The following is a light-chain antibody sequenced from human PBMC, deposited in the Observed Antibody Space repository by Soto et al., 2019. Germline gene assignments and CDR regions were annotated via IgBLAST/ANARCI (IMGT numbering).Light chain of an antibody. V-gene: IGKV3-15*01. CDR3: QQYNSYPWT. Sequence: EIVMTQSPATLSVSPGERATLSCRASQTVSSSLAWYQQKPGQAPRLLIYGASSRASGIPARFSGSGSGTEFTLSISSLQSEDFAVYYCQQYNSYPWTFGQGTKVDIK. J-gene: IGKJ1*01. CDR2: GAS. CDR1: QTVSSS.